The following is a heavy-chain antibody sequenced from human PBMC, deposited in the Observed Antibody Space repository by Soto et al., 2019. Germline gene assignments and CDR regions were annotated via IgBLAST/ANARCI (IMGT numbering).Heavy chain of an antibody. CDR2: IHYSGST. Sequence: QVQLQESGPGLVKPSQTLSLTCTVSGGSISSGHYYWSWIRQPPGKGLEWIGYIHYSGSTYYNPSLKSRVSISVDTSKNQCSLKLNSVTAADTAVYYCARDRLAGYGGPSPLFDYWGQGTLVTVSS. CDR1: GGSISSGHYY. V-gene: IGHV4-30-4*01. J-gene: IGHJ4*02. CDR3: ARDRLAGYGGPSPLFDY. D-gene: IGHD4-17*01.